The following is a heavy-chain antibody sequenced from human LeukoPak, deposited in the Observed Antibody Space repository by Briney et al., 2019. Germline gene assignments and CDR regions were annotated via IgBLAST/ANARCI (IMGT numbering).Heavy chain of an antibody. CDR3: ASRLKNPSDYGLSKYYFDS. J-gene: IGHJ4*02. D-gene: IGHD4-17*01. V-gene: IGHV3-23*01. Sequence: GGSLRLSCAASGFTFSSYSMNWVRQAPGKGLEWVSAISGSGGSTYYADSVRGRFTISRDNSKNTLYLQINSLRAEDTAVYYCASRLKNPSDYGLSKYYFDSWGQGTLVTVSS. CDR2: ISGSGGST. CDR1: GFTFSSYS.